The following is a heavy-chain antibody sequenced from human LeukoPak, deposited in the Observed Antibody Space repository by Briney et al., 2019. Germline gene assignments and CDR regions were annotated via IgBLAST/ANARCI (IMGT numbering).Heavy chain of an antibody. CDR3: ARAVADYDILTGYFTFDI. Sequence: SETLSLTCTVSGGSISSYYWSWIRQPPGKGLEWIGYVYNNVATNYNPSLKSRVTISVDTSKNQFSLKLSSVTAADTAVYYCARAVADYDILTGYFTFDIWGQGTMVTVSS. D-gene: IGHD3-9*01. J-gene: IGHJ3*02. V-gene: IGHV4-59*01. CDR2: VYNNVAT. CDR1: GGSISSYY.